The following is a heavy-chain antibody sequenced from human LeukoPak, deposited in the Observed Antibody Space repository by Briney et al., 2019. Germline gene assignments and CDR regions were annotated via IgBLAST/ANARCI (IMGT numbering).Heavy chain of an antibody. CDR3: ARDAAVAGIPLVY. CDR2: IYYSGST. Sequence: PSETLSLTCTVSGGSISSYYWSWIRQPPGKGLEWIGYIYYSGSTNYNPSLKSRVTISVDTSKNQFSLKLSSVTAADTAVYYCARDAAVAGIPLVYGGQGTLVTVSS. D-gene: IGHD6-19*01. CDR1: GGSISSYY. J-gene: IGHJ4*02. V-gene: IGHV4-59*01.